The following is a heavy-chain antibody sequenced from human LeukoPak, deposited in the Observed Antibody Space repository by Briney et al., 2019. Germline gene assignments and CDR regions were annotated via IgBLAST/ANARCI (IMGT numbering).Heavy chain of an antibody. Sequence: VASVKVSCKASGGTFSSYAISWVLQAPGQGLEWMGGIIPIFGTANYAQKFQGRVTITADKSTSTAYMELSSLRSEDTAVYYCARGEDYYDSSGTLYLSYWGQGTLVTVSS. CDR2: IIPIFGTA. J-gene: IGHJ4*02. CDR3: ARGEDYYDSSGTLYLSY. CDR1: GGTFSSYA. V-gene: IGHV1-69*06. D-gene: IGHD3-22*01.